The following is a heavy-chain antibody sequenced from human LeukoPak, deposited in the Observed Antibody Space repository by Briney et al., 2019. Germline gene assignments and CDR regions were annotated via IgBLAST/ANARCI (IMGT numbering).Heavy chain of an antibody. V-gene: IGHV4-4*02. CDR3: ARVPWDIVVVPAASRPTYYYYGMDV. Sequence: SGTLSLACAVSGGSISSSNWWSWVRQPPGKGLEWIGEIYHSGSTNYNPSLKSRVTISVDKSKNQFSLKLSSVTAADTAVYYCARVPWDIVVVPAASRPTYYYYGMDVWGKGTTVTVSS. J-gene: IGHJ6*04. D-gene: IGHD2-2*01. CDR1: GGSISSSNW. CDR2: IYHSGST.